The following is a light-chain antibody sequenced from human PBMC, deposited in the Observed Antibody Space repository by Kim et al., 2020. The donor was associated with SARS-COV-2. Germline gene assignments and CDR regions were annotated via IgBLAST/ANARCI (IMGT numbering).Light chain of an antibody. CDR2: GAS. CDR3: QQYNTWPLT. Sequence: EIVMTQSPATLSVSPGERATLSCRASQSFSSNLAWYQQKPGQAPRLLIYGASSRAPGIPARFSGSGSGTEFTLTISSLQSEDFAVYYCQQYNTWPLTFGGGTKVDIK. J-gene: IGKJ4*01. V-gene: IGKV3-15*01. CDR1: QSFSSN.